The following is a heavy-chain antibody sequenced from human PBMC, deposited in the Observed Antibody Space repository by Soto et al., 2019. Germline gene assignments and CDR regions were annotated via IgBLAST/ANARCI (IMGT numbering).Heavy chain of an antibody. CDR3: ARDRSYSNYYYYYYAMDV. D-gene: IGHD4-4*01. J-gene: IGHJ6*01. V-gene: IGHV3-23*01. CDR2: ISGVDGYS. Sequence: GGSLRLSCAASGFTFNNYAMNWVRQAPGKGLEWVSAISGVDGYSSYTDSVKGRFTISRDDSDNTLYLQMNSLTVEDTAVYFCARDRSYSNYYYYYYAMDVWGQGTTVTVS. CDR1: GFTFNNYA.